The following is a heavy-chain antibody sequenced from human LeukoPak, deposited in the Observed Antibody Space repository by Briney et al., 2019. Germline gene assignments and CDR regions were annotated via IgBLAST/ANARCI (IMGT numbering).Heavy chain of an antibody. J-gene: IGHJ4*02. CDR2: LTGNGGGT. Sequence: GGSLRLSCAASGFTVSSNYMSWVRQAPGKGLEWVSSLTGNGGGTYYADSVKGRFTISRDNAKNTLYLLMSSLSAEDTAVYYCAKLGYCSGGSCYSPRSPFDYWGQGTLVTVSS. CDR3: AKLGYCSGGSCYSPRSPFDY. CDR1: GFTVSSNY. V-gene: IGHV3-53*01. D-gene: IGHD2-15*01.